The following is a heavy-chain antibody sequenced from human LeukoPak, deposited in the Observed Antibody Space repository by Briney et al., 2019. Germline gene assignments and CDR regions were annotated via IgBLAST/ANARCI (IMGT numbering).Heavy chain of an antibody. CDR3: ARDHAEDEWNSIAS. Sequence: SETLSLTCTVSGGSVYGYYWNWIRQAPGKGLEWIGFIHYSGLTVYSPSLQSRVSMLVDTSRNQFSLDLSSVTAADTALYYCARDHAEDEWNSIASWGQGILVTVSS. CDR1: GGSVYGYY. D-gene: IGHD1-7*01. V-gene: IGHV4-59*02. J-gene: IGHJ4*02. CDR2: IHYSGLT.